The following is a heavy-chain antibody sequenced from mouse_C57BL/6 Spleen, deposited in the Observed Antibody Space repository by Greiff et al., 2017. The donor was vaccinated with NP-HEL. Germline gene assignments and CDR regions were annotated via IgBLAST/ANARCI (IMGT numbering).Heavy chain of an antibody. J-gene: IGHJ2*01. V-gene: IGHV1-4*01. D-gene: IGHD3-3*01. CDR3: ARGGPVYFDY. Sequence: VKLMESGAELARPGASVKMSCKASGYTFTSYTMHWVKQRPGQGLEWIGYINPSSGYTKYKQKFKDKATLTADKSSSTAYMQLSSLTSEDSAVYYCARGGPVYFDYWGQGTTLTVSS. CDR1: GYTFTSYT. CDR2: INPSSGYT.